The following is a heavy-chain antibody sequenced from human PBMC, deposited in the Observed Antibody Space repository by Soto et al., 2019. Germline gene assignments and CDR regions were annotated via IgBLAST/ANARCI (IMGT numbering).Heavy chain of an antibody. CDR3: ARGIDIVVVPAATASDY. V-gene: IGHV3-33*01. Sequence: QVQLVESGGGVVQPGRSLRLSCAASGFTFSSYGMHWVRQAPGKGLEWGAVIWYDGSNKYYADSVKGRFTISRDNSKNTLYLQMNSLRAEDTAVYYCARGIDIVVVPAATASDYWGQGTLVTVSS. CDR2: IWYDGSNK. J-gene: IGHJ4*02. CDR1: GFTFSSYG. D-gene: IGHD2-2*01.